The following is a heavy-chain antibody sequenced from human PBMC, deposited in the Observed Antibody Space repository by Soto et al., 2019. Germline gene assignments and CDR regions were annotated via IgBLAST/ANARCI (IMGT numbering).Heavy chain of an antibody. CDR1: GGSISSGDYY. D-gene: IGHD5-12*01. V-gene: IGHV4-30-4*01. CDR3: ARFLRRLRYFDY. CDR2: IYYSGST. J-gene: IGHJ4*02. Sequence: GPGPALPSETLSLTCTVSGGSISSGDYYWSWIRQPPGKGLEWIGYIYYSGSTYYNPSLKSRVTISVDTSKNQFSLKLSSVTAADTAVYYCARFLRRLRYFDYWGQGTLVTVSS.